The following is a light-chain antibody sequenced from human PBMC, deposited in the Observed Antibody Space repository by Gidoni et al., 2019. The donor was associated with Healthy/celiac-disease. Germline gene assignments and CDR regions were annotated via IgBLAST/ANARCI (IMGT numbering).Light chain of an antibody. J-gene: IGKJ3*01. CDR3: QQRSNWPPFT. V-gene: IGKV3-11*01. CDR1: QSVSSY. CDR2: DAS. Sequence: EIVLTQSLAPLSLSPGERATLSCRASQSVSSYLAWYQQKPGQAPRLLIYDASSRATGIPARFSGSGSGTDFTLTISSLEPEDFAVYYCQQRSNWPPFTFGPGTKVDIK.